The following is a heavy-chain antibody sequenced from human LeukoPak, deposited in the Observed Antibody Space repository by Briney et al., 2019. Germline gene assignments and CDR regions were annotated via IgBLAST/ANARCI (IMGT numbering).Heavy chain of an antibody. V-gene: IGHV3-23*01. J-gene: IGHJ4*02. CDR1: GFTFSSYA. CDR2: INGSGGST. Sequence: GGSLRLSCAASGFTFSSYAMSWVRQAPGKRLEWVSDINGSGGSTYYADSVKGRFTISRDNSKNTLSLQMNSLRAEDTAVYYCARDAIVGATGFDYWGQGTLVTVSS. CDR3: ARDAIVGATGFDY. D-gene: IGHD1-26*01.